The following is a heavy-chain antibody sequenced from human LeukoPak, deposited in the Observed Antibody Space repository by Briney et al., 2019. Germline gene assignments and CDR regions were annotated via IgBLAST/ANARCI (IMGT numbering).Heavy chain of an antibody. CDR2: LYAGGST. CDR3: VRGNGNVGGRLDP. Sequence: GGSLRLSCAASGFTFSSYSMNWVRQAPGKGLDWVSGLYAGGSTYYAGSVMGRFTISRDDSKNTLYLQMTGLRVDDTAIYYCVRGNGNVGGRLDPWGQGAWVIVSS. CDR1: GFTFSSYS. D-gene: IGHD1-1*01. J-gene: IGHJ5*02. V-gene: IGHV3-66*01.